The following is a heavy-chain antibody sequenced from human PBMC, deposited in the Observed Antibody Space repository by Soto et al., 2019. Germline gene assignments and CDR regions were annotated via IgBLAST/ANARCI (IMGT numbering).Heavy chain of an antibody. J-gene: IGHJ3*02. D-gene: IGHD4-17*01. CDR1: GFTLSNFW. Sequence: EVQLVESGGDLAQPGGSLRLSCAASGFTLSNFWVNWVRQAPGKGLEWVANIKQGGIEKNYVDSVKGRFTISRDDTKNSLFLQMNNLRAEDTAVYYCLVTTSAFDSWGRGTTVTVSS. V-gene: IGHV3-7*01. CDR2: IKQGGIEK. CDR3: LVTTSAFDS.